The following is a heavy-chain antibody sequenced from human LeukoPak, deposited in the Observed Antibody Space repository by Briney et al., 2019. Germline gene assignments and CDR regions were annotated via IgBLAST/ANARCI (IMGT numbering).Heavy chain of an antibody. V-gene: IGHV3-30*18. J-gene: IGHJ4*02. D-gene: IGHD2-15*01. CDR2: ISHDGSNN. CDR3: AKVRVGTAHFDY. Sequence: GGSLRLSCAASGFTVSNYYMSWVRQAPGKGLEWVVVISHDGSNNNCADSVKGRFTISRDNSKNTLYLQMNSLRPEDTAVYYCAKVRVGTAHFDYWGQGTLVTVSS. CDR1: GFTVSNYY.